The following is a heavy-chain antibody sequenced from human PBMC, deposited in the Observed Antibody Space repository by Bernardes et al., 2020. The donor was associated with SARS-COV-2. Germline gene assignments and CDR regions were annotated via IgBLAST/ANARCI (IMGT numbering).Heavy chain of an antibody. V-gene: IGHV3-48*02. CDR2: INGRTGDI. Sequence: GGSLRLSCRASGFTFSTYSMNWVRQAPGKGLEWISHINGRTGDIVYADSVKGRFTISRDIAKNSLYLQMNSLRDEDTAVYYCARDALDNYRYWFDSWGQGTLVTVSS. D-gene: IGHD3-3*01. CDR1: GFTFSTYS. J-gene: IGHJ5*01. CDR3: ARDALDNYRYWFDS.